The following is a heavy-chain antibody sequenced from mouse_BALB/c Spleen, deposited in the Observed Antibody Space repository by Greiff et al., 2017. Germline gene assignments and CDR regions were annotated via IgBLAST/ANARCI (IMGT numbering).Heavy chain of an antibody. CDR3: ARGWLLRWMDY. Sequence: EVQRVESGPELVKPGASVKMSCKASGYTFTSYVMHWVKQKPGQGLEWIGYINPYNDGTKYNEKFKGKATLTSDKSSSTAYMELSSLTSEDSAVYYCARGWLLRWMDYWGQGTSVTVSS. D-gene: IGHD2-3*01. CDR1: GYTFTSYV. V-gene: IGHV1-14*01. J-gene: IGHJ4*01. CDR2: INPYNDGT.